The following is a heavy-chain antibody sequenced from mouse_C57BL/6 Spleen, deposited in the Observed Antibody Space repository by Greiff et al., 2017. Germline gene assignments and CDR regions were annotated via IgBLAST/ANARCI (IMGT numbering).Heavy chain of an antibody. CDR3: ARRATYAPDY. CDR1: GFTFSDYG. Sequence: EVNVVESGGGLVKPGGSLKLSCAASGFTFSDYGMHWVRQAPEKGLEWVAYISSGSSTIYYADTVKGRFTISRDNAKNTLFLQMTSLRSEDTAMYYCARRATYAPDYWGQGTTLTVSS. V-gene: IGHV5-17*01. CDR2: ISSGSSTI. J-gene: IGHJ2*01. D-gene: IGHD5-5*01.